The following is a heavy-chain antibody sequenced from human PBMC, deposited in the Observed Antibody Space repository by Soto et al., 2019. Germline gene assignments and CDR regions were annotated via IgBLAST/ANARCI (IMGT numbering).Heavy chain of an antibody. CDR2: IWYDGSNK. Sequence: GGSLRLSCAASGFTFSSYGMHWVRQAPGKGLEWVAVIWYDGSNKYYADSVKGRFTISRDNSKNTLYLQMNSLRAEDTAVYYCARDTLAAAGPNFDYWGQGTLVTVSS. CDR1: GFTFSSYG. CDR3: ARDTLAAAGPNFDY. J-gene: IGHJ4*02. V-gene: IGHV3-33*01. D-gene: IGHD6-13*01.